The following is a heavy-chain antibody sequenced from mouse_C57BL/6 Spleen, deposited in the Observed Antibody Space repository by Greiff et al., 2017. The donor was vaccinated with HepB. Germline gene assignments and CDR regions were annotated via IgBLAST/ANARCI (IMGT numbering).Heavy chain of an antibody. CDR1: GFTFSDYG. CDR3: AKKTAYYAMDY. J-gene: IGHJ4*01. CDR2: ISSGSSTI. Sequence: EVKLMESGGGLVKPGGSLKLSCAASGFTFSDYGMHWVRQAPEKGLEWVAYISSGSSTIYSADTVKGRFTITRDNAKNTLFLQMTSLRSEDTAMYYCAKKTAYYAMDYWGQGTSVTVSS. V-gene: IGHV5-17*01. D-gene: IGHD4-1*01.